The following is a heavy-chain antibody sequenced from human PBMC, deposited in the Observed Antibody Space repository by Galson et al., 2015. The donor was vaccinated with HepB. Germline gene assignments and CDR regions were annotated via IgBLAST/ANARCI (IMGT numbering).Heavy chain of an antibody. V-gene: IGHV4-59*01. Sequence: CSWIRQPPGKGLEWIGYIYYSESTNYNPSLKSRVTISVDTSKNQFSLKLSSVTAADTAVYYCAREEGIRSSSWYSAFDIWGQGTMVTVSS. J-gene: IGHJ3*02. CDR3: AREEGIRSSSWYSAFDI. D-gene: IGHD6-13*01. CDR2: IYYSEST.